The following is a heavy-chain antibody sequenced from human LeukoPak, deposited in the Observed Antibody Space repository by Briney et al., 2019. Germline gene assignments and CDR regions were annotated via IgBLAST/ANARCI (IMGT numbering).Heavy chain of an antibody. CDR3: ARQAYDFWSGYYSSYYYYYMDV. Sequence: SETLSLTCTVSGGSISSYYWSWIRQPPGKGLEGIGYIYTSGSTNYNPSLKSRVTISVDTSKNQFSLKLSSVTAADTAVYYCARQAYDFWSGYYSSYYYYYMDVWGKGTTVTVSS. V-gene: IGHV4-4*09. CDR2: IYTSGST. J-gene: IGHJ6*03. CDR1: GGSISSYY. D-gene: IGHD3-3*01.